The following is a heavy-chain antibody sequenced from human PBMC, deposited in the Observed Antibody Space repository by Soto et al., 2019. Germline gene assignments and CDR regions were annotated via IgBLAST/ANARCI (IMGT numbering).Heavy chain of an antibody. V-gene: IGHV3-33*01. Sequence: GGSLRLSCAASGFTFSSYGMHWVRQAPGKGLEWVAVIWYDGSNKYYADSVKGRFTISRDNSKNTLYLQMNSLRAEDTAVYYCAREVDTAMDSLGMDVWGQGTTVTVSS. CDR1: GFTFSSYG. CDR2: IWYDGSNK. J-gene: IGHJ6*02. D-gene: IGHD5-18*01. CDR3: AREVDTAMDSLGMDV.